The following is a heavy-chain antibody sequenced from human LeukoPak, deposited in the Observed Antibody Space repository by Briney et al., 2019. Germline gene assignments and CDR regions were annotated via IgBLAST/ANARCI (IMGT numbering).Heavy chain of an antibody. V-gene: IGHV4-59*12. CDR3: ARVWYSSSPSFDY. CDR2: IYYSGST. Sequence: PSETLSLTCTVSGGSISSYYWSWIRQPPGKGLEWIGYIYYSGSTNYNPSLKSRVTMSVDTSKNQFSLKLSSVTAADTAVYYCARVWYSSSPSFDYWGQGTPVTVSS. J-gene: IGHJ4*02. CDR1: GGSISSYY. D-gene: IGHD6-13*01.